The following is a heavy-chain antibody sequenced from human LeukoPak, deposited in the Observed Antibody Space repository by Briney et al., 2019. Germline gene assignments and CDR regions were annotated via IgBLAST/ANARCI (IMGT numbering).Heavy chain of an antibody. V-gene: IGHV3-23*01. D-gene: IGHD3-10*02. Sequence: GGSLRLSCAASGFTFSTYEINWVRQAPGKGLEWVSAITGSGGRTYYADSVKGRFTISRDNSKNTLYLQMSSLRAEDTAVYYCAELGITMIGGVWGKGTTVTISS. CDR2: ITGSGGRT. J-gene: IGHJ6*04. CDR3: AELGITMIGGV. CDR1: GFTFSTYE.